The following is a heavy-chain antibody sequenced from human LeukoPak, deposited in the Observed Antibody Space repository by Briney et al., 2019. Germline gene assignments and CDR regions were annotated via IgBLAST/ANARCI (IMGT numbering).Heavy chain of an antibody. V-gene: IGHV1-46*01. CDR1: GYTFTSCY. CDR3: ARDPKQQLVRGFDP. D-gene: IGHD6-13*01. CDR2: INPSGGST. Sequence: GASVKVSCKASGYTFTSCYMHWVRQAPGQGLEWMGIINPSGGSTSYAQKFQGRVIMTRDTSTSTVYMELSSLRSEDTAVYYCARDPKQQLVRGFDPWGQGTLVTVSA. J-gene: IGHJ5*02.